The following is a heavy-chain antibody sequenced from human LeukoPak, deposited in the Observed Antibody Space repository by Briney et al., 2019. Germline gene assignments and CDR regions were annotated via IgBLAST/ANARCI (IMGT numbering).Heavy chain of an antibody. CDR1: GGSISSHY. D-gene: IGHD4-17*01. Sequence: SETLSLTCTVSGGSISSHYWSWIRQPPGKGLEWIGYIYYSGSTNYNPSLKSRVTMSVDTSKNQFSLKLSSVTAADTAVYYCARGFYGDYVGWFDPWGQGTLVTVSS. J-gene: IGHJ5*02. V-gene: IGHV4-59*11. CDR2: IYYSGST. CDR3: ARGFYGDYVGWFDP.